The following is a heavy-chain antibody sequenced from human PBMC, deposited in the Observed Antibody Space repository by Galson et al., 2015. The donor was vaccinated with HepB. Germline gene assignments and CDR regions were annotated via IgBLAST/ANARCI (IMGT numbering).Heavy chain of an antibody. D-gene: IGHD2-2*01. CDR2: ISGSGGST. Sequence: SLRLSCAASGFTFSSYAMSWVRQAPGKGLEWVSAISGSGGSTYYADSVRGRFTISRDNSKNTLYLQMNSLRAEDTAVYYCAKDNAPTRTEYFQHWGQGTLVTVSS. V-gene: IGHV3-23*01. J-gene: IGHJ1*01. CDR1: GFTFSSYA. CDR3: AKDNAPTRTEYFQH.